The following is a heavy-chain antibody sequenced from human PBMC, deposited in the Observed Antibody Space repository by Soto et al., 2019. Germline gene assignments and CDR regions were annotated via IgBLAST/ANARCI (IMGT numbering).Heavy chain of an antibody. Sequence: QVQLQESGPGLVKPSGTLSLTCAVSGGSISTSNWWSWVRQPPGKGLEWIGEVYHSGSTNYNPSFNSRVAMPVDKSKNQFSLKLKSVTAAETALYSCARTSTSGTRFDYWGQGSLVTVSS. CDR1: GGSISTSNW. J-gene: IGHJ4*02. V-gene: IGHV4-4*02. D-gene: IGHD1-1*01. CDR3: ARTSTSGTRFDY. CDR2: VYHSGST.